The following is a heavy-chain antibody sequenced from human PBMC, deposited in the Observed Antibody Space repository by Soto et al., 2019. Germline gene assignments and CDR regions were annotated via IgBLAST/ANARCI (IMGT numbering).Heavy chain of an antibody. CDR1: GGSFSGYY. CDR2: INHSGST. CDR3: AGGRGRHQLVMSYYYGMDV. Sequence: QVQLQQWGAGLLKPSETLSLTCAVYGGSFSGYYWSWIRQPPGKGLEWIGEINHSGSTNYNPSLKSRVTISVDTPKTQFSLNLSSVTAADTAVYYCAGGRGRHQLVMSYYYGMDVWGQGTTVTVSS. J-gene: IGHJ6*02. D-gene: IGHD6-13*01. V-gene: IGHV4-34*01.